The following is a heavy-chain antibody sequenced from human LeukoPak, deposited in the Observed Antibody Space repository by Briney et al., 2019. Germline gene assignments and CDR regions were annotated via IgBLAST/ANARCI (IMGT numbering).Heavy chain of an antibody. J-gene: IGHJ4*02. V-gene: IGHV1-2*02. CDR3: ARSSRYDIWTGYPY. CDR2: ISPNSGGT. CDR1: GHTFTGYY. Sequence: ASVDVSCKACGHTFTGYYIHCVRQAPGQGLEWMGWISPNSGGTNYAQKFQGRVTMNRDTSISTAYMELSRLRSDDTAVYYCARSSRYDIWTGYPYWGQGTLVTVSP. D-gene: IGHD3-9*01.